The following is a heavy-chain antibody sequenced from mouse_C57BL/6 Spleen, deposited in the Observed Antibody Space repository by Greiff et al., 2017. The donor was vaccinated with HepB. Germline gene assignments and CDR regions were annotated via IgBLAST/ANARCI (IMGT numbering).Heavy chain of an antibody. CDR2: INPYNGGT. CDR3: ARYPFGGYAMDY. D-gene: IGHD3-1*01. V-gene: IGHV1-19*01. J-gene: IGHJ4*01. CDR1: GYTFTDYY. Sequence: VQLQQSGPVLVKPGASVKMSCKASGYTFTDYYMNWVKQSHGKSLEWIGVINPYNGGTSYNQKFKGKATLTVDKSSSTAYMELNSLTSEDSAVYYCARYPFGGYAMDYWGQGTSVTVSS.